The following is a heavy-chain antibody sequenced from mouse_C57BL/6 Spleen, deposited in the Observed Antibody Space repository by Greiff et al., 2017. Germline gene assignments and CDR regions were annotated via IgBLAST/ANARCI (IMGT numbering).Heavy chain of an antibody. CDR2: ISNLEYSI. Sequence: EVQGVESGGGLVQPGGSLKLSCAASGFTFSDYGMAWVRQAPRKGPEWVAFISNLEYSIYSAATVTGPFTISRENAKNTLELGMSSLRAKDTAMYYCASLDSSGYLAYWGKGTPVTVSA. D-gene: IGHD3-2*02. V-gene: IGHV5-15*01. CDR1: GFTFSDYG. J-gene: IGHJ3*01. CDR3: ASLDSSGYLAY.